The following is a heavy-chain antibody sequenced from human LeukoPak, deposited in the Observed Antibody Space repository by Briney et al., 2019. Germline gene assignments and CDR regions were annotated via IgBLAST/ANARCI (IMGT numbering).Heavy chain of an antibody. CDR3: AREGPTGALN. J-gene: IGHJ4*02. CDR1: GFTFSGYS. Sequence: GGSLRLSCAASGFTFSGYSMHWVRQAPGKGLQWVSVIYSGGSTYYADSVKGRFTISRDNSKNTLYLQMNSLRAEDTAVYYCAREGPTGALNWGQGTLVTVSS. D-gene: IGHD1-26*01. V-gene: IGHV3-66*01. CDR2: IYSGGST.